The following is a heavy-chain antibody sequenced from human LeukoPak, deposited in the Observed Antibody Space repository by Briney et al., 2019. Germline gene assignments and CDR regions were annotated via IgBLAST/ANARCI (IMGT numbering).Heavy chain of an antibody. D-gene: IGHD4-17*01. J-gene: IGHJ4*02. CDR2: IYYSGST. Sequence: SETLSLTCTVSGGSISSYYWSWIRQPPGKGLEWIGYIYYSGSTNYNPSLKSRVTISVDTSKNQFSLKLSSVTAADTAVYYCARHYDYGVSYFDYWGQGTLVTVSS. CDR1: GGSISSYY. CDR3: ARHYDYGVSYFDY. V-gene: IGHV4-59*01.